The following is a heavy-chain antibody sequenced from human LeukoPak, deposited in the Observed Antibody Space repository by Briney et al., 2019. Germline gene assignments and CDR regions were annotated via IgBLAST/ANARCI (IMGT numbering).Heavy chain of an antibody. J-gene: IGHJ4*02. CDR3: ARDAGHSGYDLLDY. D-gene: IGHD5-12*01. CDR1: GFTFSSYW. Sequence: GGSLRLSCADSGFTFSSYWMTWVRQAPGEGREWLANIKHDGSEKYYADFVKGRFTISRDNAKNSLYLQMDSLRAEDTAVYYCARDAGHSGYDLLDYWGQGTLVTVSS. CDR2: IKHDGSEK. V-gene: IGHV3-7*01.